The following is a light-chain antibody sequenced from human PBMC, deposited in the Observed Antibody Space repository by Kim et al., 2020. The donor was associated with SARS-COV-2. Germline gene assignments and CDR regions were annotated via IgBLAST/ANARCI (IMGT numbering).Light chain of an antibody. CDR2: GDN. CDR3: ATWDDSLNGYV. CDR1: SSNIGRNT. Sequence: GQRVTVTCYGSSSNIGRNTVSWYQHLPGTAPKVLIYGDNQRPSGVPDRLSGSRSGTSASLAISGLQSEDEADYYCATWDDSLNGYVFGIGTKVTVL. V-gene: IGLV1-44*01. J-gene: IGLJ1*01.